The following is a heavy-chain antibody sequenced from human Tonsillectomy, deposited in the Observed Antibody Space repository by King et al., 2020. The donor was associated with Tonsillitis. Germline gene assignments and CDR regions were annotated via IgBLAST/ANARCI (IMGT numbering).Heavy chain of an antibody. V-gene: IGHV5-10-1*01. J-gene: IGHJ3*01. CDR1: GHTFVVYW. CDR3: AREWNIKHDNFDV. CDR2: IDPSDSNI. D-gene: IGHD1/OR15-1a*01. Sequence: QLVQSGAEVKKPGESLRISCKASGHTFVVYWINWVRQMPGKGLEWMGRIDPSDSNINYSPSFQGHVSISADKSTNTAYLQWSSLKASDTAIYFCAREWNIKHDNFDVWGQGTVVTVSS.